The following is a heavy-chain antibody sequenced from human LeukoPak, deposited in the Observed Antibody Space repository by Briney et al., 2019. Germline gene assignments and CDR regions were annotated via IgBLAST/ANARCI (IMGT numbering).Heavy chain of an antibody. V-gene: IGHV4-38-2*02. Sequence: SDTLSLTCTVSGYSITSGSYWGWIRRPPGKGLEWIANVYHRGTTYYNPSLKSRLTISVDTSKNHFSLRLSSLSAADTAIYYCARFADTNYDAFDIWGQGTLVTVSS. CDR3: ARFADTNYDAFDI. J-gene: IGHJ3*02. CDR1: GYSITSGSY. CDR2: VYHRGTT. D-gene: IGHD4-11*01.